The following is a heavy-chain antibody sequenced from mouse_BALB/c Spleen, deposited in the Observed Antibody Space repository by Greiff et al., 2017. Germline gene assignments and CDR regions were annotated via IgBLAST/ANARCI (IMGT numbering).Heavy chain of an antibody. Sequence: EVKLMESGGGLVKPGGSLKLSCAASGFTFSDYYMYWVRQTPEKRLEWVATISDGGSYTYYPDSVKGRFTISRDNAKNNLYLQMSSLKSEDTAMYYCARDEEGRGYAMDYWGQGTSVTVSS. CDR2: ISDGGSYT. CDR3: ARDEEGRGYAMDY. CDR1: GFTFSDYY. J-gene: IGHJ4*01. V-gene: IGHV5-4*02.